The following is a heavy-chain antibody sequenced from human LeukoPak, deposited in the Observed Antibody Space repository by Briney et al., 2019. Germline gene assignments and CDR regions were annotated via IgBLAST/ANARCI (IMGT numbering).Heavy chain of an antibody. V-gene: IGHV4-4*07. CDR2: IYISGST. CDR1: GASISNYY. D-gene: IGHD1-26*01. J-gene: IGHJ5*02. CDR3: ARHLGNYYRNWFDP. Sequence: SETLSLTCTVSGASISNYYWSWIRQPAGKGLEWIGRIYISGSTDYNPSLKSRFTLSVDTSKNQFSLKLSSVTAADTAVYYCARHLGNYYRNWFDPWGQGTLVTVSS.